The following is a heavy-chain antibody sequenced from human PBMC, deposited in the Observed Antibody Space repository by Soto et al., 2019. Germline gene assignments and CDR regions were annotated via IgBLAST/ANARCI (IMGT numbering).Heavy chain of an antibody. Sequence: TSETLPVPCNVSGGSIYTYYWNWFRQSPGKGLEWSGYISDGGSTTYNPSLKSRVTISVDTSKKQVSLKLSSVSAADTARYFCAVYCSSSICPGDHYFALEVWGRGRTVT. CDR1: GGSIYTYY. J-gene: IGHJ6*02. CDR2: ISDGGST. V-gene: IGHV4-59*01. CDR3: AVYCSSSICPGDHYFALEV. D-gene: IGHD2-2*01.